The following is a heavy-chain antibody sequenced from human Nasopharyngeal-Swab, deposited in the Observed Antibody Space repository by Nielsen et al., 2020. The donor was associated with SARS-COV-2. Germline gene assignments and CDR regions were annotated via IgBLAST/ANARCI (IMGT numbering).Heavy chain of an antibody. Sequence: GESLKISCAASGFTFSGSAMHWVRQASGKGLEWVGRIRSKAKSHATAYAASVKGRFTISRDDSKNTAYLQMNGLKTEDTAVYYCTSTSSMDVWGKGTTVTVSS. CDR1: GFTFSGSA. CDR3: TSTSSMDV. CDR2: IRSKAKSHAT. V-gene: IGHV3-73*01. J-gene: IGHJ6*03.